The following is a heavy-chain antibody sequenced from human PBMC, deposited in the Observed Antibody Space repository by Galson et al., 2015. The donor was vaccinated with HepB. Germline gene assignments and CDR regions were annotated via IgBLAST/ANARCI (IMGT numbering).Heavy chain of an antibody. D-gene: IGHD3-22*01. Sequence: SLRLSCAASGFTFSRYTMHWVRQAPGKGLEWVAVISYDGSNKYYADSVMGRFTISRDNSKNTLSLQMNSLRPEDTAVYYCARADYYDSAVVFDYWGQGTLVTVSS. V-gene: IGHV3-30-3*01. CDR3: ARADYYDSAVVFDY. J-gene: IGHJ4*02. CDR2: ISYDGSNK. CDR1: GFTFSRYT.